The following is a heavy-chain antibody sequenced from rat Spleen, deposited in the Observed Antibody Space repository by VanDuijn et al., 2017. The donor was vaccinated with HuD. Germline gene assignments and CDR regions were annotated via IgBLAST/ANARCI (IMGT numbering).Heavy chain of an antibody. CDR1: GFTFTDFY. V-gene: IGHV7-7*01. J-gene: IGHJ2*01. D-gene: IGHD1-12*03. CDR3: ARLGNGYPDY. Sequence: EVKLLESGGGLVQPGGSMRLSCAASGFTFTDFYMNWIRQPAGKAPEWLGFIRNKANGYTTEYNPSVQGRFTISRDNTQNMLYLQMNTLRAEDPATYYCARLGNGYPDYWGQGVMVTVSS. CDR2: IRNKANGYTT.